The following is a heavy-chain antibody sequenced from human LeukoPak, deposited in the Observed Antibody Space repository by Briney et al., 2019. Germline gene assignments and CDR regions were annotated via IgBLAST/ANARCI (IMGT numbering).Heavy chain of an antibody. D-gene: IGHD5-18*01. V-gene: IGHV1-69*13. J-gene: IGHJ5*02. Sequence: ASVKVSCKASGGTFNNYAINWVRQAPGQGLEWMGGIIPIFVSSNYAQKFQGRVTITADESTTTAYMELSSLRSEDTGVYYCARVTHTEVSTWSDPWGQGTLVTVSS. CDR2: IIPIFVSS. CDR3: ARVTHTEVSTWSDP. CDR1: GGTFNNYA.